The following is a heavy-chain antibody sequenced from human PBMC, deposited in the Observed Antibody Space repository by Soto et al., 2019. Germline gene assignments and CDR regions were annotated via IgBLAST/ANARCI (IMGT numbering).Heavy chain of an antibody. CDR3: AKEGTSGLYYFDY. V-gene: IGHV3-74*01. D-gene: IGHD6-19*01. CDR1: RFTFSSFW. CDR2: INSDGSST. Sequence: GGSLRLSCAASRFTFSSFWFHWVRQAPGKGLVWVSHINSDGSSTSYADSVKGRFTISRDNAKNTLYLQMNSLRAEDTAKYYCAKEGTSGLYYFDYWGPGTLVTVSS. J-gene: IGHJ4*02.